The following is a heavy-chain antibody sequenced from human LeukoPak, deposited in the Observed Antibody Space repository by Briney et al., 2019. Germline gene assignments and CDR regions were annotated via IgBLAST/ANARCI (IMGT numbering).Heavy chain of an antibody. CDR2: ISSSSSYI. CDR3: ARDRSVYYDSSGYYSHAFDI. CDR1: GFTFSSYS. J-gene: IGHJ3*02. V-gene: IGHV3-21*01. Sequence: GGSLRLSCAASGFTFSSYSMNWVRQAPGKGLEWVSSISSSSSYIYYADSVKGRFNICRDNAKNSLYLQMNSLRAEDTAVYYCARDRSVYYDSSGYYSHAFDIWGQGTMVTVSS. D-gene: IGHD3-22*01.